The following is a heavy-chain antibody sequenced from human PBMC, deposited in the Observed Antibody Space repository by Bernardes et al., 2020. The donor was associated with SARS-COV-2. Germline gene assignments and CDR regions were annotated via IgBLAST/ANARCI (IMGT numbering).Heavy chain of an antibody. CDR1: GGSISTYY. J-gene: IGHJ4*02. Sequence: SETLSLTCTVSGGSISTYYWSWIRQPPGKGLEWIGYIFYSGRTKYSPSLKSRVTISIDTSKKQFSLKLSYVTAADAAVYFCARDPGENGAFDYWGQGTLVTVPS. V-gene: IGHV4-59*01. D-gene: IGHD3-16*01. CDR2: IFYSGRT. CDR3: ARDPGENGAFDY.